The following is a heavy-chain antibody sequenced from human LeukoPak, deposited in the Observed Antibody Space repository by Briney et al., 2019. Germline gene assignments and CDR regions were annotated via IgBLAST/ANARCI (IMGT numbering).Heavy chain of an antibody. CDR3: ARLGVVSGWSRWEGFDP. J-gene: IGHJ5*02. V-gene: IGHV1-2*02. CDR1: GYSFTGYY. D-gene: IGHD6-19*01. CDR2: INPNSGGT. Sequence: ASVKVSCKASGYSFTGYYIHWVRQAPGQGLEWMGWINPNSGGTNYAQKFQGRVTMTRDTSISTAYMELSRLRSDDTAVYYCARLGVVSGWSRWEGFDPWGQGTLVTVSS.